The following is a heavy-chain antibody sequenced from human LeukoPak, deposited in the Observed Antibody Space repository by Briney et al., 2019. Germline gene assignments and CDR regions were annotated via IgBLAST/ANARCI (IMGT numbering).Heavy chain of an antibody. V-gene: IGHV5-51*01. Sequence: GESLKISCKGSGYSFTSYWIGWVRQMPGKGLEWMGIIYPGDSDTRYSPSFQGQVTISADKSISTAYLQWSSLKASDTAMYYCARRYDSSGYYYHYFDYWGQGTLVTVS. CDR3: ARRYDSSGYYYHYFDY. CDR1: GYSFTSYW. D-gene: IGHD3-22*01. CDR2: IYPGDSDT. J-gene: IGHJ4*02.